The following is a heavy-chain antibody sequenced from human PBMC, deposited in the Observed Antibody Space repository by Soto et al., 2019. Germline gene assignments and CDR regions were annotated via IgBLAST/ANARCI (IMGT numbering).Heavy chain of an antibody. CDR2: ISGGSGNT. V-gene: IGHV1-3*01. CDR3: ARDPVLDY. J-gene: IGHJ4*02. D-gene: IGHD4-17*01. Sequence: QVQLVQSGAEVKKPGASVKLSCKASGNTFTTYTIHWIRKAPGQRLEWMGWISGGSGNTKYSQKFHGRVTITRDTSASTAYVELSSLRAEDTAVYYCARDPVLDYWGQGTLVTVSS. CDR1: GNTFTTYT.